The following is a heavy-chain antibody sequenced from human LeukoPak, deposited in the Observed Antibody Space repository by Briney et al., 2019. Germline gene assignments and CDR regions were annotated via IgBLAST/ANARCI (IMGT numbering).Heavy chain of an antibody. CDR1: GGSISSYY. V-gene: IGHV4-59*01. D-gene: IGHD5-18*01. CDR2: IYYSGST. CDR3: ARGYSYGYDFDY. J-gene: IGHJ4*02. Sequence: SETLPLTCTVSGGSISSYYWSWTRQPPGKGLEWIGYIYYSGSTNYNPSLKSRVTISVDTSKNQFSLKLSSVTAADTAVYYCARGYSYGYDFDYWGQGTLVTVSS.